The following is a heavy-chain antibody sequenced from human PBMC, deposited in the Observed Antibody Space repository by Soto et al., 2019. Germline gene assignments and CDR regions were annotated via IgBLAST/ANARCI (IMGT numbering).Heavy chain of an antibody. J-gene: IGHJ4*02. CDR3: AKENSRVRGVITRPFDY. Sequence: GGSLRLSCAASGFTFSSYAMSWVRQAPGKGLEWVSAISGSGGSTYYAGSVKGRFTISRDNSKNTLYLQMNSLRAEDTAVYYCAKENSRVRGVITRPFDYWGQGTLVTVSS. V-gene: IGHV3-23*01. CDR2: ISGSGGST. D-gene: IGHD3-10*01. CDR1: GFTFSSYA.